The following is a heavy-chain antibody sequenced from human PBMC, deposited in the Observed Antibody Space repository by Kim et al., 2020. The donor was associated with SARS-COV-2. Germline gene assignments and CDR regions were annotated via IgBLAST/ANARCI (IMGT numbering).Heavy chain of an antibody. J-gene: IGHJ6*02. V-gene: IGHV3-13*04. CDR1: GFTFSSYD. CDR3: ARGAFVYGNRNDPYGMDL. Sequence: GGSLRLSCVASGFTFSSYDMHWVRQATGKGLEWVSAIGTGGDTYYQGSVKGRFTISRENAKNSLYLQLRSLRAGDTAVYYCARGAFVYGNRNDPYGMDLWGQGTTVIVSS. D-gene: IGHD2-8*01. CDR2: IGTGGDT.